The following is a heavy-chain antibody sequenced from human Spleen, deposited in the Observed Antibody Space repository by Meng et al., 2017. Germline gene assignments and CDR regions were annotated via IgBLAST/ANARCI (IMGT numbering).Heavy chain of an antibody. V-gene: IGHV1-69*04. D-gene: IGHD4-17*01. Sequence: SVKVSCKASGYTFSNYAISWVRQAPGQGLEWMGRIIPILDIANYAQKFQGRVTITADKSTSTAYMELSSLRSEDTAVYYCAREDSGDYEAFDIWGQGTMVTVSS. J-gene: IGHJ3*02. CDR2: IIPILDIA. CDR1: GYTFSNYA. CDR3: AREDSGDYEAFDI.